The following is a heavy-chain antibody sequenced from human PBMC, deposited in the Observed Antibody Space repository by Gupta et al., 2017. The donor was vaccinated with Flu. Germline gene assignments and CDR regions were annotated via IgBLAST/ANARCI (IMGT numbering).Heavy chain of an antibody. CDR3: AGHYYDFKRLHH. J-gene: IGHJ5*02. Sequence: QAQLQESGPGLVKPSETLSLTCTVSGESISYYHWSWIRQAPGKGLEWIGYIDYSGNTNYNASLESRVTIKLDKAKNQITMKLSAVTDADTALYYCAGHYYDFKRLHHWGPGTLVTVTS. V-gene: IGHV4-59*08. D-gene: IGHD3-3*01. CDR1: GESISYYH. CDR2: IDYSGNT.